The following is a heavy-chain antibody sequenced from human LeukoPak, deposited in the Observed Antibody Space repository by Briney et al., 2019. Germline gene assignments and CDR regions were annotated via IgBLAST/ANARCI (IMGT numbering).Heavy chain of an antibody. CDR1: GDPISSYY. Sequence: SETLSLTCTVSGDPISSYYWSWIRQPAGKGLEWIGRIHPSGSTNYNPSLKSRVTISVDTSKNQFSLKLSSVTAADTAVYYCARVGMGYCSSTSCYWGSLDYWGQGTLVTVS. J-gene: IGHJ4*02. CDR2: IHPSGST. CDR3: ARVGMGYCSSTSCYWGSLDY. V-gene: IGHV4-4*07. D-gene: IGHD2-2*01.